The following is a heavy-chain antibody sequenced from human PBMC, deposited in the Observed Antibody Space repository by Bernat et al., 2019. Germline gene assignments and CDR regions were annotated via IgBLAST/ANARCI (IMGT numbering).Heavy chain of an antibody. Sequence: EVQLVESGGGLIQPGGSLRLSCAASGFTVSSNYMSWVRQAPGKGLEWVSVIYSGGSTYYADSVKCRFTISRDNSKNTLYLQMNSLRAEDTAVYYCAHIGYCSGGSCLGEPTEYFQHWGQGTLVTVSS. CDR1: GFTVSSNY. V-gene: IGHV3-53*01. CDR2: IYSGGST. J-gene: IGHJ1*01. D-gene: IGHD2-15*01. CDR3: AHIGYCSGGSCLGEPTEYFQH.